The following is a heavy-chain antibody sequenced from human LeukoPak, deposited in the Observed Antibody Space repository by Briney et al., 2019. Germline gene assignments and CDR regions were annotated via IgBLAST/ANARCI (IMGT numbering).Heavy chain of an antibody. J-gene: IGHJ3*02. D-gene: IGHD1-7*01. CDR3: ARDRVRGRINWNSANGAFDI. CDR1: GGSISNYY. CDR2: IYYSGST. Sequence: SETLSLTCTVSGGSISNYYWSWIRQPPGKGLEWIGYIYYSGSTNYNPSLKSRVTISVDTSKNQFSLKLSSVTAADTAVYYCARDRVRGRINWNSANGAFDIWGQGTMVTVSS. V-gene: IGHV4-59*12.